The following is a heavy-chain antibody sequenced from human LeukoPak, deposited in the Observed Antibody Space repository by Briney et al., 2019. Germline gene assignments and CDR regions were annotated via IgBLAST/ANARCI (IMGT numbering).Heavy chain of an antibody. V-gene: IGHV3-23*01. J-gene: IGHJ4*02. Sequence: GGSLRLSCAASGFTFDDYAMHWVRQAPGKGLEWVSAISGSGGSTYYADSVKGRFTISRDNSKNTLYLQMNSLRAEDTAVYYCAKLSSGWLPRDYWGQGTLVTVSS. CDR3: AKLSSGWLPRDY. CDR2: ISGSGGST. CDR1: GFTFDDYA. D-gene: IGHD6-19*01.